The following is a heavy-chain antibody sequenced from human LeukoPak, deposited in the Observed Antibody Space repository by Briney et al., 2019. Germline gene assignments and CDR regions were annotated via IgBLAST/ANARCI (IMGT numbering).Heavy chain of an antibody. CDR3: ARALRYFNY. J-gene: IGHJ4*02. CDR1: GGSINSYY. V-gene: IGHV4-59*01. CDR2: IYYSGST. D-gene: IGHD5-12*01. Sequence: SETLSLTCTVSGGSINSYYWSWIRQPPGKGLEWIGYIYYSGSTNYNPSLKSRVTISADTSKNQFSLRLSSVTAADTAVYYCARALRYFNYWGQGTLVTVSS.